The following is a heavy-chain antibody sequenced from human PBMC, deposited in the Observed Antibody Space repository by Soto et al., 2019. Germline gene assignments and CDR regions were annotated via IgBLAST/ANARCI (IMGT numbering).Heavy chain of an antibody. Sequence: GGSLRLSCSASGFTFSIYAMSWVRQAPGKGLEWVSAISGSGGSTYYADSVKGRFTISRDNSKNTLYLQMNSLRAEDTAVYYCAKEAGYRYGYDGMDVWGQGTTVTVSS. V-gene: IGHV3-23*01. CDR2: ISGSGGST. D-gene: IGHD5-18*01. CDR1: GFTFSIYA. J-gene: IGHJ6*02. CDR3: AKEAGYRYGYDGMDV.